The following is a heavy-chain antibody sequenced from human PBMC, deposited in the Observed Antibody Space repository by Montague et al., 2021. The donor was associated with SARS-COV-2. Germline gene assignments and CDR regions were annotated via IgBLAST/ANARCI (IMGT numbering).Heavy chain of an antibody. CDR3: AREYRIELWQTNWYFGL. CDR1: GGSISGYY. D-gene: IGHD3-16*01. J-gene: IGHJ2*01. Sequence: SETLSLTCSVSGGSISGYYWSWIRQPPGKGLEWIGRIYHSGNTKYSPSLKSRVSISVDTSKNQFSLRLSSVTAADTAVYYCAREYRIELWQTNWYFGLWGRGTLVTVSS. CDR2: IYHSGNT. V-gene: IGHV4-59*01.